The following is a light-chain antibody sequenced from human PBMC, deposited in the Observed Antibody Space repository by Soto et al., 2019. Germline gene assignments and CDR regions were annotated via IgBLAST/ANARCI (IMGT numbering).Light chain of an antibody. J-gene: IGKJ5*01. CDR1: QSINSY. CDR3: QQTYGIPPT. V-gene: IGKV1-39*01. Sequence: DIQMTQSPSSLSASIGNRLTITCRASQSINSYLNWYQQKPGKAHNXLIYAASSLQSGVPPRFSGSGYGTGGTLTISSLQPEDCPFYDGQQTYGIPPTFGQGTRLEIK. CDR2: AAS.